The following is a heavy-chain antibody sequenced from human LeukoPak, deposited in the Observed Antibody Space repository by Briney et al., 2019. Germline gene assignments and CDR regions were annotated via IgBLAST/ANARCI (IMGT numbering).Heavy chain of an antibody. CDR2: IIPIFGTA. Sequence: SVKVSCKASGGTFSSYAISWVRQAPGQGLEWMGRIIPIFGTANYAQKFQGRVTITTDESTSTAYMELSSLRSEDTAVYYCARAVGGSFSPHNWFDPWGQGTLVTVSS. CDR1: GGTFSSYA. CDR3: ARAVGGSFSPHNWFDP. J-gene: IGHJ5*02. V-gene: IGHV1-69*05. D-gene: IGHD1-26*01.